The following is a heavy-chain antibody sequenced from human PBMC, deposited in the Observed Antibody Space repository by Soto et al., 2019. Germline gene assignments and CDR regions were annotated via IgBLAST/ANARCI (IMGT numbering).Heavy chain of an antibody. CDR3: ATVIRIAARSFDY. D-gene: IGHD6-6*01. J-gene: IGHJ4*02. Sequence: GSLRLSCAASGFTFGSYWMHWVRQAPGKGLVWVSRINSDGSSTSYADSVKGRFTISRDNAKNTLYLQMNSLRAEDTAVYYCATVIRIAARSFDYWGQGTLVTVS. V-gene: IGHV3-74*01. CDR1: GFTFGSYW. CDR2: INSDGSST.